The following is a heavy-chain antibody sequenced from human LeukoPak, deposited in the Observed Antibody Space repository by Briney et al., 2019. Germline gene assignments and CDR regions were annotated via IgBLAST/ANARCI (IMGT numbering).Heavy chain of an antibody. J-gene: IGHJ3*02. D-gene: IGHD1-14*01. CDR1: GGSFSGYY. Sequence: SETLSPTCAVYGGSFSGYYWSWIRQPPGKGLGWIGEINHSGSTNYNPSLKSRVTISVDTSRNQFSLKLSSVTAADTAVYYCARGGKTGTTQGAFDIWGQGTMVTVSS. CDR3: ARGGKTGTTQGAFDI. CDR2: INHSGST. V-gene: IGHV4-34*01.